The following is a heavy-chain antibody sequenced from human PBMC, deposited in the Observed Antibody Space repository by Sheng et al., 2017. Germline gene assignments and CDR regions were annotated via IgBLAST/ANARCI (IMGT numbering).Heavy chain of an antibody. CDR2: IYYSGST. V-gene: IGHV4-39*07. Sequence: QLQLQESGPGLVKPSETLSLTCTVSGGSISSSSYYWGWIRQPPGKGLEWIGSIYYSGSTYYNPSLKSRVTISVDTSKNQFSLKLSSVTAADTAVYYCAAGATHTHYFDYWGQGTLVTVSS. CDR1: GGSISSSSYY. CDR3: AAGATHTHYFDY. D-gene: IGHD1-26*01. J-gene: IGHJ4*02.